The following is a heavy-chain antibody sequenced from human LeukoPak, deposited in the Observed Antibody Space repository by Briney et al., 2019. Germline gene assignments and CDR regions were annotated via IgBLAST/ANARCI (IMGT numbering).Heavy chain of an antibody. J-gene: IGHJ4*02. CDR3: ARERNGEAFDY. V-gene: IGHV4-31*03. Sequence: PSQTLSLTCTVSGGSISSSGYYWSWIRQHPGKGLEWIGYIYYSGSTYYNPSLKSRVTISVGTSKNQFSLKLSSVTAADTAVYYCARERNGEAFDYWGQGTLVTVSS. D-gene: IGHD1-1*01. CDR2: IYYSGST. CDR1: GGSISSSGYY.